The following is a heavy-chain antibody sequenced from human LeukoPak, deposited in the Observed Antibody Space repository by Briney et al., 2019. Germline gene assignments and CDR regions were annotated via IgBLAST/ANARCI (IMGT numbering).Heavy chain of an antibody. CDR3: ANHRTPDRYHWNYFDY. J-gene: IGHJ4*02. CDR1: GFTFRNSA. Sequence: GGSLRLSCAASGFTFRNSAMSCVRQAPGTGLEWVSYIGGHVHSTYYADSVIGRFTISRDDSKNTLYLQMNSLRADDTAIYYCANHRTPDRYHWNYFDYWRQGTLVTVSS. V-gene: IGHV3-23*01. D-gene: IGHD1-20*01. CDR2: IGGHVHST.